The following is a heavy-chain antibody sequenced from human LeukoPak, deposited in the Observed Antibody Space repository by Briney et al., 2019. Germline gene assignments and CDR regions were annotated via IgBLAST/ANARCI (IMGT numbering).Heavy chain of an antibody. CDR1: GDSVSSNSAA. CDR3: ARHVAYSSSSRFYFDY. J-gene: IGHJ4*02. D-gene: IGHD6-6*01. V-gene: IGHV6-1*01. CDR2: TYYRSEWYN. Sequence: SQTLSLTCAISGDSVSSNSAAWNWIRQSPSRGLEWLGRTYYRSEWYNDYAVSVKSRININPDTSKNQFSLKLSSVTAADTAVYYSARHVAYSSSSRFYFDYWGQGTLVTVSS.